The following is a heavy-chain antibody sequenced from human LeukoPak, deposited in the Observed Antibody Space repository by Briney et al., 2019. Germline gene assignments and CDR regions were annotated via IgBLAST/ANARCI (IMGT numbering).Heavy chain of an antibody. CDR3: AKSGYNRFDY. CDR1: GFTFDDYV. D-gene: IGHD5-24*01. Sequence: PGGSLRLSCAASGFTFDDYVMHWVRQAPGKGLEWVSGISWNSGSIGYADSVKGRFTISRDNAKNSLYLQMNSLRAEDTAVYYCAKSGYNRFDYWGQGTLVTVSS. V-gene: IGHV3-9*01. J-gene: IGHJ4*02. CDR2: ISWNSGSI.